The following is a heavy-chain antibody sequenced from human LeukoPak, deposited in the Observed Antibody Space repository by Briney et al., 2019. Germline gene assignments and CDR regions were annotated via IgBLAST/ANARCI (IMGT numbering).Heavy chain of an antibody. Sequence: GGSLRLSCAASGFTFSSYGMRWVRQAPGKGLEWVAVISYDGSNKYYADSVKGRFTISRDNSKNTLYLQMNSLRAEDTAVYYCAKDRSITMVRGVMRDWGQGTLVTVSS. CDR3: AKDRSITMVRGVMRD. CDR2: ISYDGSNK. J-gene: IGHJ4*02. CDR1: GFTFSSYG. V-gene: IGHV3-30*18. D-gene: IGHD3-10*01.